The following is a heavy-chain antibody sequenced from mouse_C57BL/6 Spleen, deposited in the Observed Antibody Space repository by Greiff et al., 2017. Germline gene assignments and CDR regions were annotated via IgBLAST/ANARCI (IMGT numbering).Heavy chain of an antibody. CDR1: GYTFTSYW. J-gene: IGHJ2*01. CDR3: AREGGGLLPYYFDY. CDR2: IDPSDSYT. D-gene: IGHD2-3*01. Sequence: QVQLQQPGAELVRPGTSVKLSCKASGYTFTSYWMHWVKQRPGQGLEWIGVIDPSDSYTNYNQKFKGKATLTVDTSSSTAYMQLSSLTSEDSAVYYCAREGGGLLPYYFDYWGQGTTLTVSS. V-gene: IGHV1-59*01.